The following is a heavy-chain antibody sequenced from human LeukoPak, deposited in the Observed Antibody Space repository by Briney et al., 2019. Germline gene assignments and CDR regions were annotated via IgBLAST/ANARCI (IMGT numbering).Heavy chain of an antibody. D-gene: IGHD3-9*01. J-gene: IGHJ4*02. CDR3: ATDISTHYFGS. V-gene: IGHV3-30*02. CDR2: IWYDASNK. Sequence: GGSLRLSCAASGISFRSYGMHWVRQAPGKGLEWVTFIWYDASNKYYAESVKGRFTISRDNSRNTMFLQMNSLRAEDTAIYYCATDISTHYFGSWGQGTLVTVSS. CDR1: GISFRSYG.